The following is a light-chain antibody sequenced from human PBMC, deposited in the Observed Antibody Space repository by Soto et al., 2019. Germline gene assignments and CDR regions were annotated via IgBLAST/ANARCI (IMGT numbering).Light chain of an antibody. V-gene: IGLV1-40*01. CDR3: QAYDSSLSVPV. J-gene: IGLJ2*01. CDR2: LNN. CDR1: RSNLGANYD. Sequence: QSVLTQPPSVSGAPGQRVTISCTGSRSNLGANYDVHWYQHLPGTAPKILIYLNNNRPSGVPDRFSGSKSGTSASLVITGLQAEDEAEYYGQAYDSSLSVPVFGGGTTLTLL.